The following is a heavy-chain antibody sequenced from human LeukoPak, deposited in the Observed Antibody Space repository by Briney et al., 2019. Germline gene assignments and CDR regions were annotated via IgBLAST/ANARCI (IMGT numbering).Heavy chain of an antibody. V-gene: IGHV5-51*01. CDR1: GYSFTSYW. CDR3: ARRPYCGGDCYQGPFDY. CDR2: IYPGDSDT. Sequence: GESLKISCKGSGYSFTSYWIGWVRQMPGKGPERMGIIYPGDSDTRYSPSFQGQVTISADKSISTAYLQWSSLKASDTAMYYCARRPYCGGDCYQGPFDYWGQGTLVTVSS. D-gene: IGHD2-21*02. J-gene: IGHJ4*02.